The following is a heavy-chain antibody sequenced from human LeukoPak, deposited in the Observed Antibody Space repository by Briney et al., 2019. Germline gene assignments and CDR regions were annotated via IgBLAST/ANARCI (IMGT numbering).Heavy chain of an antibody. CDR1: GFTFSTYG. V-gene: IGHV3-30*19. Sequence: PGGSLRLSCVASGFTFSTYGMHWVRQAPGKGLEWVAVISYDASDKYHADSVKGRFTISRDNSKNTLYLQMNSLRAEDTAVYYCAKDRDLAAAGYYFDYWGQGTLVTVSS. D-gene: IGHD6-13*01. CDR2: ISYDASDK. CDR3: AKDRDLAAAGYYFDY. J-gene: IGHJ4*02.